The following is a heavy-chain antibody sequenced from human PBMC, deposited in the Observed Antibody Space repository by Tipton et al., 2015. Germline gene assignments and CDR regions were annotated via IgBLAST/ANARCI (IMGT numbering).Heavy chain of an antibody. J-gene: IGHJ4*02. CDR3: ARFTDGGYDYFDY. Sequence: QSGAEVKKPGESLKISCKGSGYSFSNYWIGWVRQMPGKGLEWMGIIYPGDSHTRYNPSFQGQVTISADKSISTAYLQWGSLKASDTAMYYCARFTDGGYDYFDYWGQGTLVTVSS. CDR2: IYPGDSHT. CDR1: GYSFSNYW. D-gene: IGHD5-12*01. V-gene: IGHV5-51*01.